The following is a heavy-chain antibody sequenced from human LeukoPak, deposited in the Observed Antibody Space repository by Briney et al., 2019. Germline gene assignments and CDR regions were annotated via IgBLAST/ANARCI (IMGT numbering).Heavy chain of an antibody. J-gene: IGHJ4*02. CDR3: ARGRGRTYFDY. V-gene: IGHV4-34*01. Sequence: SETLSLTCAVYGGSFSGYYWSWIRQPPGKGLEWIGEINHSGSTNYNPSLKSRVTISVDTSKNQFSLKLSSATAADTAVYYCARGRGRTYFDYWGQGTLVTVSS. CDR1: GGSFSGYY. CDR2: INHSGST. D-gene: IGHD2-15*01.